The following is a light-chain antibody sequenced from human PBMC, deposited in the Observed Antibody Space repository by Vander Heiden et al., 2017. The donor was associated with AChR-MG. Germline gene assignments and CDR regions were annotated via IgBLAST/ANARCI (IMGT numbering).Light chain of an antibody. Sequence: IVLTQSPATLSLSPGESATLACRARQGVSNSLAWYQQKPGHAPRLLIYDASDTATGMPARFSGSGSGTDFTLTISSLELEDVAVSYCQQRSDWHHTFGQGTKLEIK. CDR1: QGVSNS. J-gene: IGKJ2*01. CDR3: QQRSDWHHT. V-gene: IGKV3-11*01. CDR2: DAS.